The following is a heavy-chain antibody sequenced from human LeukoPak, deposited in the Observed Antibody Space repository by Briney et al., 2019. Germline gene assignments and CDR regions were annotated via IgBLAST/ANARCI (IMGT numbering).Heavy chain of an antibody. CDR1: GYTFTNYG. Sequence: ASVKVSRKASGYTFTNYGINWVRQAPGQGLEWMGWMSPYNSKTIYAENLQGRLSMTTGTSTSTAYMEMRSLRSDGTAVYYCARDYLDDPLNWVDSWGQGTLLTVSA. D-gene: IGHD3-3*01. J-gene: IGHJ5*01. V-gene: IGHV1-18*01. CDR2: MSPYNSKT. CDR3: ARDYLDDPLNWVDS.